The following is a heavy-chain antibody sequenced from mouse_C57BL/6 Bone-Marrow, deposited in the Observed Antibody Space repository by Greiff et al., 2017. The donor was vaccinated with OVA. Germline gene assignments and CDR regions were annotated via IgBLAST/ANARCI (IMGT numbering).Heavy chain of an antibody. CDR3: ARRGYDYDGGYFDV. D-gene: IGHD2-4*01. V-gene: IGHV1-54*01. J-gene: IGHJ1*03. CDR1: GYAFTNYL. Sequence: QVQLQQPGAELVRPGTSVKVSCKASGYAFTNYLIEWVKQRPGQGLEWIGVINPGSGGTNYNEKFKGKATLTADKSSSTAYMQLSSLTSEDSAVYFGARRGYDYDGGYFDVWGTGTTVTVSS. CDR2: INPGSGGT.